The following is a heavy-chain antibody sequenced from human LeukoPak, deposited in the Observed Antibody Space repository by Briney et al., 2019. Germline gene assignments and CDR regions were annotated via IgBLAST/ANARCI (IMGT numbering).Heavy chain of an antibody. CDR2: ISGSGGRT. V-gene: IGHV3-23*01. Sequence: QSGGSLRLSCAASGFTFNSYAMTWVRQAPGKGLEWVSTISGSGGRTYYADSVKGRFTISRDDSKNTLYMQMNSLRAEDTAVYYCAKAVSCSGGSCYSFFGFWGQGSLVTVSS. CDR1: GFTFNSYA. J-gene: IGHJ4*02. D-gene: IGHD2-15*01. CDR3: AKAVSCSGGSCYSFFGF.